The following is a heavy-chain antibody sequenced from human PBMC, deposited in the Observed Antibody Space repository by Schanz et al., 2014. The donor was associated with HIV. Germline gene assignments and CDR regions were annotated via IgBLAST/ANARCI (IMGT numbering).Heavy chain of an antibody. V-gene: IGHV1-18*01. D-gene: IGHD3-9*01. J-gene: IGHJ4*02. Sequence: QVQLVQSGAEVKKPGASVKVSCRASGYTFTTYGITWVRQAPGQGLEWMGWISGYKGNTNYAQKFQGRVTMTTDTSTSTAYMELRSLRSDDTAVYYCARGDILTGLYPYYFDSWGQGTLVTVSS. CDR3: ARGDILTGLYPYYFDS. CDR2: ISGYKGNT. CDR1: GYTFTTYG.